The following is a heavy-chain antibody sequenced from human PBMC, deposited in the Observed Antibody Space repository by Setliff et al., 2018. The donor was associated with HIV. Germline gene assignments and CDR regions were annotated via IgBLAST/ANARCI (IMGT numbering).Heavy chain of an antibody. Sequence: PSETLSLTCAVHPASSSSYYWTWIRQPPGKGLEWVGEINHSGSTNYNSSLNSRVTISVDTSQTQFSLNLTSVTAADTAVYYCVTVYYNFWSGYRGFFEYWGQGTTVTV. CDR3: VTVYYNFWSGYRGFFEY. J-gene: IGHJ4*02. CDR2: INHSGST. CDR1: PASSSSYY. V-gene: IGHV4-34*01. D-gene: IGHD3-3*01.